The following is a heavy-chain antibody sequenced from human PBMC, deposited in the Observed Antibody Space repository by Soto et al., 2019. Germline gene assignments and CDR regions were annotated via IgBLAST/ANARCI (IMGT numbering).Heavy chain of an antibody. D-gene: IGHD3-22*01. Sequence: GASVKVCCKASGDTFTSYDINWVRQATGPGLEWMGWMNPNSGNTGYAQKFPGRVTTTRNTSISTAYMELSSRRSEHTAVYYCARGPHYYHSSGYCMDVCGQGTTVTVSS. V-gene: IGHV1-8*01. CDR3: ARGPHYYHSSGYCMDV. CDR1: GDTFTSYD. CDR2: MNPNSGNT. J-gene: IGHJ6*02.